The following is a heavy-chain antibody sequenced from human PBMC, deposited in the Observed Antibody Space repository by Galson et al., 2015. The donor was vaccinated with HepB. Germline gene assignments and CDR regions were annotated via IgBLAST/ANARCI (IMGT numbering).Heavy chain of an antibody. CDR2: ISTTSDNK. J-gene: IGHJ4*02. V-gene: IGHV3-48*01. CDR1: GFTFSSYT. CDR3: ARIALSGSYWYFDY. D-gene: IGHD1-26*01. Sequence: SLRLSCAASGFTFSSYTMHWVRQAPGKGLEWISYISTTSDNKFSADSVKGRFIISRDNAKNSLYLQMNGLRAEDAAVYYCARIALSGSYWYFDYWGQGTLVTVSS.